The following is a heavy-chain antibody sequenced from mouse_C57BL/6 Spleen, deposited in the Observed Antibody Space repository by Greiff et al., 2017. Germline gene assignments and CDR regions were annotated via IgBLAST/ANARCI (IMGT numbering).Heavy chain of an antibody. CDR2: IYPRDGST. CDR1: GYTFTDHT. J-gene: IGHJ2*01. CDR3: AIYIYDGYYGYYFDY. Sequence: QVQLQQSDAELVKPGASVKISCKVSGYTFTDHTIHWMKQRPEQGLEWIGYIYPRDGSTKYNEKFKGKATLTADKSSSTAYMQLNSLTSEDSAVYFCAIYIYDGYYGYYFDYWGQGTTLTVAS. V-gene: IGHV1-78*01. D-gene: IGHD2-3*01.